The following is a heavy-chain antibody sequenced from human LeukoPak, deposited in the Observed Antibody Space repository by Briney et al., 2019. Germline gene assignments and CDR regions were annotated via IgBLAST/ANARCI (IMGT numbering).Heavy chain of an antibody. CDR2: ISGSGDRT. D-gene: IGHD3-10*01. J-gene: IGHJ4*02. V-gene: IGHV3-23*01. CDR3: AKGRYPGSGSYLNSHDY. Sequence: GGSLRLSCAASGFTFNIYVMSWVRQAPGKGLEWVSLISGSGDRTYYADSVKGRFTISRDNSKNTLYLQMNGLRAEDTAVYSCAKGRYPGSGSYLNSHDYWGQGTLVTVSS. CDR1: GFTFNIYV.